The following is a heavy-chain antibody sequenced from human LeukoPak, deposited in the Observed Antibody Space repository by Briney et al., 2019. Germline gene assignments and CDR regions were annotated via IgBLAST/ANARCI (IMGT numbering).Heavy chain of an antibody. D-gene: IGHD3-10*01. CDR1: GFTFDDYA. CDR2: ISGSGGST. V-gene: IGHV3-23*01. CDR3: AKNFGLPSYPLDY. J-gene: IGHJ4*02. Sequence: GRSLRLSCAASGFTFDDYAMHWVRQAPGKGLEWVSAISGSGGSTYYADSVKGRFTISRDNSKNTLYLQMNSLRAEDTAVYYCAKNFGLPSYPLDYWGQGTLVTVSS.